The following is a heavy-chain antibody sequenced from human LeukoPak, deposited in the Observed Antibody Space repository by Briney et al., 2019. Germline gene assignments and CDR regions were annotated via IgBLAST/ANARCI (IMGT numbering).Heavy chain of an antibody. CDR1: GGSISPHY. Sequence: SETLSLTCTVSGGSISPHYWTWIRQTPGKGLEWIGYVYYNGLTSYNASLRSRLILSVDTARNQVSLKLTSVTAADTAVYYCARKYYDFWSGYYTVCWFDPWGQGTLVTVSS. CDR2: VYYNGLT. J-gene: IGHJ5*02. CDR3: ARKYYDFWSGYYTVCWFDP. D-gene: IGHD3-3*01. V-gene: IGHV4-59*11.